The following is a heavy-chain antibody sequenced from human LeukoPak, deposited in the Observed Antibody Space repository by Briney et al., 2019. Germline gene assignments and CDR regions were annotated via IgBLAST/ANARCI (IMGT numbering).Heavy chain of an antibody. V-gene: IGHV3-48*04. CDR2: ISSSSSTI. CDR3: AREVGATDY. CDR1: GFTFSIYS. Sequence: GGSLRLSCTASGFTFSIYSMNWVRQAPGKGLEWVSYISSSSSTIYYADSVRGRFTISRDNAKNSLYLQMNSLRAEDTAVYYCAREVGATDYWGQGTLVTVSS. D-gene: IGHD1-26*01. J-gene: IGHJ4*02.